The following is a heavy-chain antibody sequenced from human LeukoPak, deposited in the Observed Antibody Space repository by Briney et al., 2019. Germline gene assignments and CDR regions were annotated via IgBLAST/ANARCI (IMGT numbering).Heavy chain of an antibody. V-gene: IGHV3-53*01. CDR2: TYSGDTT. J-gene: IGHJ4*02. CDR3: AREDRSSWYRH. Sequence: GGSLRLSCAASGFTVSSNYMSWVRQAPGKGLEWVSVTYSGDTTYYADSVKGRFTISRDNSKNTLYLQMNSLRAEDTAVYYCAREDRSSWYRHWGQGTLVTVSS. CDR1: GFTVSSNY. D-gene: IGHD6-13*01.